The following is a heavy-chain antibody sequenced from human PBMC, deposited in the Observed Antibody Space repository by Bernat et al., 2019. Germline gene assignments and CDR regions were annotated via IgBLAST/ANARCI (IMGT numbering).Heavy chain of an antibody. CDR2: ISSSNSYI. Sequence: EVQLVESGGGLVKPGGSLRLSCAASGFTFSSYSMNWVRQAPGKGLEWVSYISSSNSYIYYADSVKGRFTISRDNAKNSLYLQMNSLRAEDTAVYYCARFGAAMGDYYYYYMDVWGKGTTVTVSS. D-gene: IGHD3-16*01. CDR1: GFTFSSYS. V-gene: IGHV3-21*05. J-gene: IGHJ6*03. CDR3: ARFGAAMGDYYYYYMDV.